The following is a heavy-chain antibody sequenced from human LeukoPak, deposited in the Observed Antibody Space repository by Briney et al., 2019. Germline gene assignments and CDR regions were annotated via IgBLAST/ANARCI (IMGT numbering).Heavy chain of an antibody. D-gene: IGHD5-24*01. CDR3: ARDRRDGYNLDGDWFDP. Sequence: GASVEVSCKASGYTFTVYYMHWVRQAPGQGREWVGWINPNSGGTNYAQKFQGWVTMTRDTSISTAYMELRRLRSDDTAVYYCARDRRDGYNLDGDWFDPWGQGTLVTVSS. V-gene: IGHV1-2*04. CDR1: GYTFTVYY. CDR2: INPNSGGT. J-gene: IGHJ5*02.